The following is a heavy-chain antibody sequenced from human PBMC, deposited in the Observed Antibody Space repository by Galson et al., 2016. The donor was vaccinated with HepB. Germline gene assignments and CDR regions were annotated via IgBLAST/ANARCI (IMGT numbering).Heavy chain of an antibody. J-gene: IGHJ4*02. CDR2: ICGSCGDI. CDR3: AIDPSHWIENPFAL. Sequence: SLRLSCAASGFTFKNFGMTWVRQAPGKGLEWVSTICGSCGDIDYADSVQGRFTISRDNSKNTLSLQMNSLRAEDTATYYCAIDPSHWIENPFALWGQGTLVTFS. D-gene: IGHD2-2*03. CDR1: GFTFKNFG. V-gene: IGHV3-23*01.